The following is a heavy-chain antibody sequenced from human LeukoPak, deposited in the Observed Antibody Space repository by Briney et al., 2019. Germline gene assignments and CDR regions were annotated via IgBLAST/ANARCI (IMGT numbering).Heavy chain of an antibody. Sequence: SETLSLTCTVSGGSISRHYWSWIRQPPGKGLEWIGYVYYSGSTNYNPSLKSRVTISVDTSKNQFSLKLSSVTAADTAVYYCARVATTPFYYMDVWGKGTTVTVSS. CDR3: ARVATTPFYYMDV. CDR1: GGSISRHY. J-gene: IGHJ6*03. D-gene: IGHD1-14*01. CDR2: VYYSGST. V-gene: IGHV4-59*11.